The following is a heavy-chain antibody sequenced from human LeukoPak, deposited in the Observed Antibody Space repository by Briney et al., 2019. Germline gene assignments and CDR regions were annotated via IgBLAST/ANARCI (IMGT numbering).Heavy chain of an antibody. D-gene: IGHD2-2*01. V-gene: IGHV3-49*04. CDR1: GLLFGDYA. Sequence: PGGSLRLSCTASGLLFGDYAMTWVRQVPGKGLEWLGCIRSKAYGGTAEYAASVKGRFTISRDDSKRVAYVQMNSLKTEDTAVYHCTVQVVPSDNWFDPWGQGTLVTVSS. CDR2: IRSKAYGGTA. J-gene: IGHJ5*02. CDR3: TVQVVPSDNWFDP.